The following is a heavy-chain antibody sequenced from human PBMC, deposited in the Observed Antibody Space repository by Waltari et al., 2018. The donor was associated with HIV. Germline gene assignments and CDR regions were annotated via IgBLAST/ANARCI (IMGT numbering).Heavy chain of an antibody. CDR3: ARDEGYFDL. CDR2: MNQDGSQK. V-gene: IGHV3-7*01. CDR1: GFTFCSKW. Sequence: EVQLVEPGGGLVQAGGSLRLACEAFGFTFCSKWMSWVRQAPGKGLEWVANMNQDGSQKYYVDSVKGRFTISRDNAKNSLYLQMNSLRVVDTAVYYCARDEGYFDLWGRGTLVTVSS. J-gene: IGHJ2*01.